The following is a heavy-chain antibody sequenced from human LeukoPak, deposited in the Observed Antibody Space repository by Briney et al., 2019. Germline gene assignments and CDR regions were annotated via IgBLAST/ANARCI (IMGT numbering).Heavy chain of an antibody. V-gene: IGHV3-23*01. D-gene: IGHD2-21*01. CDR3: AKESTWGVVVIAILSYFDY. Sequence: GGSLRLSCADSGFTFSSYAMSWVRQAPGKGLEWVSAISGSGGSTYYADSVKGRFTISRDNSKNTLYLQMNSLRAEDTAVYYCAKESTWGVVVIAILSYFDYWGQGTLVTVSS. J-gene: IGHJ4*02. CDR2: ISGSGGST. CDR1: GFTFSSYA.